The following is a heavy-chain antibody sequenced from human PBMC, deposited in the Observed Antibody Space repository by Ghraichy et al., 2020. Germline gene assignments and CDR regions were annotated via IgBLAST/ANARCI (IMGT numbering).Heavy chain of an antibody. CDR2: LSGTSSYI. CDR1: GFTFNDYT. Sequence: GGSLRLSCVASGFTFNDYTMNWVRQAPGKGLEWVSSLSGTSSYIYYADSVKGRFTISRDNAKNSLYLQMNSLRAEDTAVYYCARGHSTWNFWGQGTLVTVSS. D-gene: IGHD6-13*01. CDR3: ARGHSTWNF. J-gene: IGHJ4*02. V-gene: IGHV3-21*01.